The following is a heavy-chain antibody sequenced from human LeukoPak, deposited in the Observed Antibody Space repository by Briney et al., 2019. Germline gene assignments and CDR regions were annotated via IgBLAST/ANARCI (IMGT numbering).Heavy chain of an antibody. Sequence: TSETLSLTCTVSGGSISSGGYYWSWIRQHPGKGLEWIGYIYYSGSTYYNPSLKSRVTISVDTSKNQFSLKLSSVTAADTAVYYCASPRRIDYGNAFDIWGQGTMVTVSS. D-gene: IGHD4-17*01. CDR2: IYYSGST. V-gene: IGHV4-31*03. J-gene: IGHJ3*02. CDR3: ASPRRIDYGNAFDI. CDR1: GGSISSGGYY.